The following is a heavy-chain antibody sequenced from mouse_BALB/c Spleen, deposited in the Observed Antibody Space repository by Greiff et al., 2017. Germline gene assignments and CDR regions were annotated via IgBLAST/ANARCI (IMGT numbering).Heavy chain of an antibody. J-gene: IGHJ2*01. CDR1: GYNFTSYW. CDR3: ARQRDYRYDGDFDY. Sequence: VQLQQPGAELVKPGTSVKLSCKASGYNFTSYWINWVKLRPGQGLEWIGDIYPGSGSTNYNEKFKSKATLTVDTSSSTAYMQLSSLASEDSALYYCARQRDYRYDGDFDYWGQGTTLTVSS. V-gene: IGHV1-55*01. D-gene: IGHD2-14*01. CDR2: IYPGSGST.